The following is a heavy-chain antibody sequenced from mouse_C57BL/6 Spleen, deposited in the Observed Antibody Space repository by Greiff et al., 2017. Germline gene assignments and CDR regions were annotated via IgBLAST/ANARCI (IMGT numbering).Heavy chain of an antibody. CDR1: GYSITSGYY. Sequence: ESGPGLVKPSQSLSLTCSVTGYSITSGYYWNWIRQFPGNKLEWMGYISYDGSNNYNPSLKNRISITRDTSKNQFFLKLNSVTTEDTATYYCARKGYGYDWYFDVWGTGTTVTVSS. J-gene: IGHJ1*03. CDR2: ISYDGSN. CDR3: ARKGYGYDWYFDV. D-gene: IGHD2-2*01. V-gene: IGHV3-6*01.